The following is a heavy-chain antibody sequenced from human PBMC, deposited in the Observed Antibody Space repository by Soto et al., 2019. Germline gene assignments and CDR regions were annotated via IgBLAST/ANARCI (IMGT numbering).Heavy chain of an antibody. CDR3: ARDGYYDSSGYYFGKN. Sequence: GGSLRLSCAASGFTFRSYWMSWVCQAPGKGLEWLANIKQDGSAKYYVDSVKGRFTISRDNAKNSLYLQMNSLRAEDTAVYYCARDGYYDSSGYYFGKNWGQGTLVTVSS. V-gene: IGHV3-7*01. CDR2: IKQDGSAK. D-gene: IGHD3-22*01. CDR1: GFTFRSYW. J-gene: IGHJ4*02.